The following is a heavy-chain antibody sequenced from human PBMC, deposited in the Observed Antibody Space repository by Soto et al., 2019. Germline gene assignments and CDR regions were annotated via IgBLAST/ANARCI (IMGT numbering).Heavy chain of an antibody. V-gene: IGHV4-34*01. Sequence: QVQLQQWGAGLLKPSETLSLTCAVYGGSFSGYYWSWIRQPPGKGLEWIGEINHSGSTNYNPSLKSRVTISVDTPKNQFSLKLSSVTAADTAVYYCARGVLWFGETHFDYWGQGTLVTVSS. CDR1: GGSFSGYY. D-gene: IGHD3-10*01. CDR2: INHSGST. J-gene: IGHJ4*02. CDR3: ARGVLWFGETHFDY.